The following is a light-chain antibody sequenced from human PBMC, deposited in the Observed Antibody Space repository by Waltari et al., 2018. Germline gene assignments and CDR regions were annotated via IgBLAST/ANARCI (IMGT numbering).Light chain of an antibody. J-gene: IGKJ3*01. CDR2: KAS. CDR3: QQYNSYPHT. V-gene: IGKV1-5*03. CDR1: QSISSW. Sequence: DIQMTQSPSTLSASVGDRVTITCRASQSISSWLAWYQQKPGKAPKRLIYKASSLESGVPSRFSGSGSGTEFTLTISSLQPDDFATYYCQQYNSYPHTFGPGTKVDIK.